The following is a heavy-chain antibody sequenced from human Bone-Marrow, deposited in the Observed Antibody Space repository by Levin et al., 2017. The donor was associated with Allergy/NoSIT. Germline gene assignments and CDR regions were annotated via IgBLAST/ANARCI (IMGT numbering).Heavy chain of an antibody. V-gene: IGHV1-2*02. Sequence: VASVKVSCKTSGYIFTDNHIHWVRQAPGQGLEWVGSTRPGSGGPRFARHFQGRVTLTSDTSINTAYMELSGLTSDDTAIYFCARGLAQQWGQGTLVTVSS. J-gene: IGHJ1*01. CDR3: ARGLAQQ. CDR2: TRPGSGGP. CDR1: GYIFTDNH.